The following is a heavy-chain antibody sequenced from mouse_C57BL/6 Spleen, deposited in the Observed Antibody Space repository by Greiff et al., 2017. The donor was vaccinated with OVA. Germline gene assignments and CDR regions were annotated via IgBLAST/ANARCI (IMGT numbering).Heavy chain of an antibody. CDR1: GFSFNTYA. CDR3: VREGYYGNYPYYAMDY. J-gene: IGHJ4*01. CDR2: IRSKSNNYAT. D-gene: IGHD2-1*01. Sequence: EVQLVESGGGLVQPKGSLKLSCAASGFSFNTYAMNWVRQAPGKGLEWVARIRSKSNNYATYYADSVKDRFTISRDDSESMLYLQMNNLKTEDTAMYYCVREGYYGNYPYYAMDYWGQGTSVTVSS. V-gene: IGHV10-1*01.